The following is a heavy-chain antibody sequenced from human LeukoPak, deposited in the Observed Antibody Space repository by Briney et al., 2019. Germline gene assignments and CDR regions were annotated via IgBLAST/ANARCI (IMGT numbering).Heavy chain of an antibody. J-gene: IGHJ6*02. CDR3: ARQMLEILTTYGMDV. V-gene: IGHV1-69*13. CDR1: GYTFTSYA. Sequence: SVKVSCKASGYTFTSYAISWVRQAPGQGLERMGGIIPIFGTANYAQKFQGRVTITADESTSTAYMELSSLRSEDTAVYYCARQMLEILTTYGMDVWGQGTTVTVSS. D-gene: IGHD3-9*01. CDR2: IIPIFGTA.